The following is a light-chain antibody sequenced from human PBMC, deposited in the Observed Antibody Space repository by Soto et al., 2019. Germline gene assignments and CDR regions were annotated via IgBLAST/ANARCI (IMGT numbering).Light chain of an antibody. CDR3: QQSYRTPPT. V-gene: IGKV1-39*01. Sequence: DIQMTQSPSSLSASVGDRVTITCRASQSVCAYLLWYQQTHGRAPKLLIYSASNLGSGVPSRFSGSGSGTKYTLPISSLQHDDFLTYYCQQSYRTPPTFGQGTKLETK. CDR2: SAS. J-gene: IGKJ2*01. CDR1: QSVCAY.